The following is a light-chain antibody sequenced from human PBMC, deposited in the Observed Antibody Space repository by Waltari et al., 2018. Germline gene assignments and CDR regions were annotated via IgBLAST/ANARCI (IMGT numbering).Light chain of an antibody. J-gene: IGLJ2*01. Sequence: QSALTQPASVSGSPGQSITISCTGTSSDVGGYNYFSWYQQPPGKAPKLMIYDVSNRPSGVSNRFSGSKSGNTASLTISGLQAEDEADYYCSSYTSSSLVFGGGTKLTVL. CDR2: DVS. V-gene: IGLV2-14*01. CDR3: SSYTSSSLV. CDR1: SSDVGGYNY.